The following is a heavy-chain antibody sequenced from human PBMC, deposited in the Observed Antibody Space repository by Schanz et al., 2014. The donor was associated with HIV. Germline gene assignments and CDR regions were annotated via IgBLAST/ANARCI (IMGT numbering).Heavy chain of an antibody. CDR1: GFTFSSYG. D-gene: IGHD1-26*01. V-gene: IGHV3-NL1*01. CDR2: ISSSGGST. Sequence: QVQLVESGGGVVQPGKSLRLSCVASGFTFSSYGMHWVRQAPGKGLEWVSTISSSGGSTYSADSVKGRFTISRDNSKNTLFLQMNSVKVDDTAVYFCAKGRYMGATLVQFDYWGQGTLVTVFS. CDR3: AKGRYMGATLVQFDY. J-gene: IGHJ4*02.